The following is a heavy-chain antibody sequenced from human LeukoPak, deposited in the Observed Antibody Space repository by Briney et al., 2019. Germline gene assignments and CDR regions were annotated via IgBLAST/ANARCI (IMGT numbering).Heavy chain of an antibody. J-gene: IGHJ6*02. V-gene: IGHV3-11*01. CDR3: ASLGYCSSTSCYRYYYYGMDV. CDR1: GFTFSVYY. D-gene: IGHD2-2*01. Sequence: AGGSLRLSCAASGFTFSVYYMSWIRHAPGKGLECVSYISSSGSTIYYAHSVKGRFTISRDNAKNSLYLQMNSLRAEDTALYYCASLGYCSSTSCYRYYYYGMDVWGQGTTVTVSS. CDR2: ISSSGSTI.